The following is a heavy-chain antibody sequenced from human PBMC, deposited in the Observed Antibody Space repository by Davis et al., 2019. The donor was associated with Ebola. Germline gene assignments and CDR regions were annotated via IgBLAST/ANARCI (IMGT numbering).Heavy chain of an antibody. CDR3: ARDGGSCRGGSCQGYFDY. Sequence: AASVKVSCKASGYTFTSYGISWVRQAPGQGLEWMGWINPNSGGTNYAQKFQGRVTMTRDTSISTAYMELNRLTSDDTAVYYCARDGGSCRGGSCQGYFDYWGQGTLVTVSS. V-gene: IGHV1-2*02. J-gene: IGHJ4*02. D-gene: IGHD2-15*01. CDR2: INPNSGGT. CDR1: GYTFTSYG.